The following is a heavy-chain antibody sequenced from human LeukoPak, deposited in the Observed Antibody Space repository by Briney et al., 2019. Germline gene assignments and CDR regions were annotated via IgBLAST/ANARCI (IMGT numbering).Heavy chain of an antibody. CDR3: ARGDYYDARRLDI. CDR1: GGSISFYY. CDR2: ISYSGSI. Sequence: ASDTLSHTCTVSGGSISFYYWRWIRQPPGKGREWIAYISYSGSINYHPSLKSRVTISLDTPNNQFSLKLTSVTAADTAVYYCARGDYYDARRLDIWGQGTMVTVSP. D-gene: IGHD3-22*01. V-gene: IGHV4-59*07. J-gene: IGHJ3*02.